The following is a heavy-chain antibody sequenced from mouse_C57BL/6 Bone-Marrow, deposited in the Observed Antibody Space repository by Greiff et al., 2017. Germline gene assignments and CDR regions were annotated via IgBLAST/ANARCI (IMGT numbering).Heavy chain of an antibody. CDR1: GYTFTSYW. CDR3: ARCSDY. V-gene: IGHV1-59*01. J-gene: IGHJ2*01. CDR2: IDPSDSYT. Sequence: QVQLQQPGAELVRPGTSVKLSCKASGYTFTSYWMHWVKQRPGQGLEWIGVIDPSDSYTNYNQKFKGKATLTVDTSSSTAYMQLSSLTSEDSAVYYCARCSDYWGQGTTLTVSS.